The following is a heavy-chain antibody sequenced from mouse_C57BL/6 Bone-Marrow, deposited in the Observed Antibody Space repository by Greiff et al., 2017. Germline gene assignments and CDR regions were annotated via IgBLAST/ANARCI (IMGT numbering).Heavy chain of an antibody. D-gene: IGHD2-4*01. CDR3: ARERSTMITALFDY. Sequence: QVQLQQSGPELVKPGASVKISCKASGYAFSSSWMNWVKQRPGKGLEWIGRIYPGAGDTNYNGKFKGKATLTADKSSSTAYMQLSSLTSEDSAVYFCARERSTMITALFDYWGQGTTLTVSS. CDR2: IYPGAGDT. J-gene: IGHJ2*01. CDR1: GYAFSSSW. V-gene: IGHV1-82*01.